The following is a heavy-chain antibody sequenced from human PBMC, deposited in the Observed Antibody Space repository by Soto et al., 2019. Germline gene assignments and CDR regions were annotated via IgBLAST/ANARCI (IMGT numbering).Heavy chain of an antibody. D-gene: IGHD4-17*01. CDR3: ARVYGDYETYFDY. CDR1: GGPISSYY. V-gene: IGHV4-59*01. Sequence: ASETLSLTCTVSGGPISSYYWSWIRQPPGKGLEWIGYIYYSGSTNYNPSLKSRVTISVDTSKNQFSLKLSSVTAADTAVYYCARVYGDYETYFDYWGQGTLVTVSS. J-gene: IGHJ4*02. CDR2: IYYSGST.